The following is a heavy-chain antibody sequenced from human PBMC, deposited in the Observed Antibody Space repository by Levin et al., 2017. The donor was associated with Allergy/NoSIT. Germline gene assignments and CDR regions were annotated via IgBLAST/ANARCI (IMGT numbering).Heavy chain of an antibody. D-gene: IGHD4-17*01. V-gene: IGHV3-30*04. Sequence: GGSLRLSCAASGFTFSSYAMHWVRQAPGKGLEWVAVISYDGSNKYYADSVKGRFTISRDNSKNTLYLQMNSLRAEDTAVYYCATDEHGDYIDYYFDYWGQGTLVTVSS. CDR2: ISYDGSNK. J-gene: IGHJ4*02. CDR3: ATDEHGDYIDYYFDY. CDR1: GFTFSSYA.